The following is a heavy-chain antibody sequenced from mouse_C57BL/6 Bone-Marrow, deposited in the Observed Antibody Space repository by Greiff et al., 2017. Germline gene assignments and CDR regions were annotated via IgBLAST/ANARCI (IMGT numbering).Heavy chain of an antibody. J-gene: IGHJ1*03. Sequence: QVQLQQPGAELVKPGASVKLSCKASGYTFTSYWMHWVKQRPGQGLEWIGMIHPNSGSTNYNEKFKSKATLTVDKSSSTAYMQLSSLTSEDSAVYYCASDYYGSSYWYVDVWGTGTTVTVSS. CDR3: ASDYYGSSYWYVDV. V-gene: IGHV1-64*01. CDR2: IHPNSGST. CDR1: GYTFTSYW. D-gene: IGHD1-1*01.